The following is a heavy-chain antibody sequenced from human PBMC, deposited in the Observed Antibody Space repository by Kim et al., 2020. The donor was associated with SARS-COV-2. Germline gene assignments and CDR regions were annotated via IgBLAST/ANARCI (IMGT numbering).Heavy chain of an antibody. J-gene: IGHJ4*02. Sequence: ASVKVSCKASGYTFTGYYMHWVRQAPGQGLEWMGWINPNSGGTNYAQKFQGRVTMTRDTSISTAYMELSRLRSDDTAVYYCAREERTWIQPDGFDYWGQGTLVTVSS. V-gene: IGHV1-2*02. D-gene: IGHD5-18*01. CDR1: GYTFTGYY. CDR3: AREERTWIQPDGFDY. CDR2: INPNSGGT.